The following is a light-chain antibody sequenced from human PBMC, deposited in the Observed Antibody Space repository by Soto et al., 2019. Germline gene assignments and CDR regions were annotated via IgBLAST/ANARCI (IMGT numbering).Light chain of an antibody. J-gene: IGLJ1*01. Sequence: QSVLTQPVSVSGSPGQSITISCTGTSSDVGGYNYVSWYQQHPGKAPKLMIYEVSNRPSGVSNRFSGSKSGNTASLTISGLQAEDDADYYCSSYTSSSTLVFGTGTKLTVL. CDR2: EVS. CDR3: SSYTSSSTLV. CDR1: SSDVGGYNY. V-gene: IGLV2-14*01.